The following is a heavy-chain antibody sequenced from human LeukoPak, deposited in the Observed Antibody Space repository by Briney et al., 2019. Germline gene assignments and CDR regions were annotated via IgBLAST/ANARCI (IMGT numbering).Heavy chain of an antibody. D-gene: IGHD3-16*02. CDR3: ARGVLVRGSYPPGYDY. V-gene: IGHV1-8*03. CDR2: MNPNSGNT. CDR1: GYTFTSYD. J-gene: IGHJ4*02. Sequence: ASVKVSCKASGYTFTSYDINWVRQATGQGLEWRGWMNPNSGNTGYAQKFQGRVTITRNTSISTAYMELSSLRSEDTAVYYCARGVLVRGSYPPGYDYWGQGTLVTVSS.